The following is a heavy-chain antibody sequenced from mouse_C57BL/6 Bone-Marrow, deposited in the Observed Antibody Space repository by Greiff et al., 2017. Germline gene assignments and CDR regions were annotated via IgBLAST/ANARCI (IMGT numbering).Heavy chain of an antibody. CDR3: ARDGYYGSLVLFDY. CDR2: ILPGSGST. V-gene: IGHV1-9*01. J-gene: IGHJ2*01. D-gene: IGHD1-1*01. CDR1: GYTFTGYW. Sequence: VQLQQSGAELMKPGASVKLSCKASGYTFTGYWIEWVKQRPGHGLEWIGEILPGSGSTNYNEKFKGKATLTADTSSNTAYMQLSSLTTEDSAIYDCARDGYYGSLVLFDYWGQGTTLTVSA.